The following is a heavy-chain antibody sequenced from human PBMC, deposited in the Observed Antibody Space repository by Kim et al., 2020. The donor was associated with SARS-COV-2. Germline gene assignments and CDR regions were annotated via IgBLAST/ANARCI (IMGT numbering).Heavy chain of an antibody. V-gene: IGHV3-11*01. CDR1: GFTFSDYY. D-gene: IGHD6-13*01. CDR3: ARVGSTVAAGSIDY. CDR2: ISNSGFTT. J-gene: IGHJ4*02. Sequence: GGSLRLSCAASGFTFSDYYMSWIRQAPGKGLEWVSYISNSGFTTHYADSVKGRFTISRDNAKNSLYLQMNSLRAEDTAVYYCARVGSTVAAGSIDYWGRGTLVTVSS.